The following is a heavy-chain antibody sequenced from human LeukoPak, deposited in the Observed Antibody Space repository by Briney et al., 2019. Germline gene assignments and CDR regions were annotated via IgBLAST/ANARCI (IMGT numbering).Heavy chain of an antibody. V-gene: IGHV3-33*01. CDR2: IWYDGSNK. Sequence: GGSLRLSCAASGFTFSSYGMHWVRQAPGKGLEWVAVIWYDGSNKYYADSVKGRFTISRDNSKNTLYLQMNSLRAEDTAVYYCARDFRKTGTTESVYWGQGTLVTVSS. J-gene: IGHJ4*02. CDR1: GFTFSSYG. D-gene: IGHD1-7*01. CDR3: ARDFRKTGTTESVY.